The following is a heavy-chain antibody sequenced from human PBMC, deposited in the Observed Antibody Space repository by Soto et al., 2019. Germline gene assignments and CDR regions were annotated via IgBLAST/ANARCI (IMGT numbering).Heavy chain of an antibody. CDR2: FDPEDGET. Sequence: ASVKVSCKVSGYALNELSMHWVRQSPGKGLEWMGGFDPEDGETVYAQRFQGRVTMTEDTSTDTANMELSSLTSEDTAVYYCATGGPAGDFDYWGQGTLVTVSS. V-gene: IGHV1-24*01. CDR3: ATGGPAGDFDY. J-gene: IGHJ4*02. CDR1: GYALNELS. D-gene: IGHD3-10*01.